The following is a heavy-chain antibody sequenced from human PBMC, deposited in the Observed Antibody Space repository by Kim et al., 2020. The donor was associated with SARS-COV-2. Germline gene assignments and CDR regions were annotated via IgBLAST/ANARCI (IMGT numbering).Heavy chain of an antibody. CDR2: ISAYNGNT. V-gene: IGHV1-18*01. J-gene: IGHJ4*02. Sequence: ASVKVSCKASGYTFTSYGISWVRQAPGQGLEWMGWISAYNGNTNYAQKLQGRVTMTTDTSTSTAYMELRSLRSDDTAVYYCARDPLYYYDSSGPDYWGQGTLVTVSS. D-gene: IGHD3-22*01. CDR3: ARDPLYYYDSSGPDY. CDR1: GYTFTSYG.